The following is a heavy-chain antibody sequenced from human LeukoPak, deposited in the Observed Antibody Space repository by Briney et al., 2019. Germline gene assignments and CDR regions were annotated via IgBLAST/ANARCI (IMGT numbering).Heavy chain of an antibody. V-gene: IGHV3-53*01. CDR2: IYSGGST. CDR1: GFTVSSNY. CDR3: TRRFDY. J-gene: IGHJ4*02. Sequence: GGSLRLSCAASGFTVSSNYMSWVRQAPGKGLEWVSVIYSGGSTYYADSVKGRFTISKDNAKNSLYLQMNSLRTEDTAVYYCTRRFDYWGQGTLVTVSS.